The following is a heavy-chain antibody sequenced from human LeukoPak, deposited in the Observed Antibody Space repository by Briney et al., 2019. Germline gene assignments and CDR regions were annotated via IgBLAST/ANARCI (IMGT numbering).Heavy chain of an antibody. CDR3: AREGGVARPGLDY. V-gene: IGHV4-59*11. CDR1: GGSSSNHY. J-gene: IGHJ4*02. Sequence: SETLSLTCSVCGGSSSNHYWSWNLQAPGKTLKYIGNIYSSGSTYYNPSLKSRLTISLDTSQNQFSLRLPSVGAADTAVYYCAREGGVARPGLDYWGQGALVAVSS. CDR2: IYSSGST. D-gene: IGHD6-6*01.